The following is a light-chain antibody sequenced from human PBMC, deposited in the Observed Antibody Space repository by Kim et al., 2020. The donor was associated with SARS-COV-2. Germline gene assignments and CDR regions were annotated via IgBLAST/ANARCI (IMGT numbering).Light chain of an antibody. J-gene: IGKJ5*01. CDR2: GAS. Sequence: EIVMTQSPATLSVSPGERATLSCRASQSVSSNLAWYQQKPGQAPRLLIYGASTRATGIPARFSGSGSGREFTLTISSLQSEDFAVYYCQQYNNWPPDNFGQGTRLEIK. CDR1: QSVSSN. V-gene: IGKV3-15*01. CDR3: QQYNNWPPDN.